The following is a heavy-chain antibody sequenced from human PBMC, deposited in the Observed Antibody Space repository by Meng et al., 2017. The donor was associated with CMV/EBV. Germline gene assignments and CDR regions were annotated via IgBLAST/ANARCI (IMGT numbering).Heavy chain of an antibody. J-gene: IGHJ4*02. V-gene: IGHV3-21*01. CDR1: GFAFSRYS. CDR3: ARKGEYSGYDNYYGSVH. CDR2: ISSVRNYV. D-gene: IGHD3-9*01. Sequence: GESLKISCVASGFAFSRYSMNWVRQAPGKGLEWVSSISSVRNYVDYVDSVKGRFTISRDNAKNSLFLQMNSLGADDTAVYYCARKGEYSGYDNYYGSVHWGQGTSVTVSS.